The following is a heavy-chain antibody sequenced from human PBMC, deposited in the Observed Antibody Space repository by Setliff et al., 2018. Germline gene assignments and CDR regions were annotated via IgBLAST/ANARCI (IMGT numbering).Heavy chain of an antibody. J-gene: IGHJ4*02. CDR3: ARQAGLRGYYGSNSLYYFDF. Sequence: SETLSLTCTVSNGSISISDSYWGWIRQSPGKGLEWIGSIYYTGSTSYKQSLEGRVTISVDTSKNQFSLRLSSVTAADTAVYYCARQAGLRGYYGSNSLYYFDFWGQGTLDTVSS. V-gene: IGHV4-39*01. D-gene: IGHD3-10*01. CDR2: IYYTGST. CDR1: NGSISISDSY.